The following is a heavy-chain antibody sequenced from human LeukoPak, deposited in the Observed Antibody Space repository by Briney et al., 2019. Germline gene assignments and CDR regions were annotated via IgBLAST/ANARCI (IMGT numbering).Heavy chain of an antibody. J-gene: IGHJ5*02. CDR2: MYHTGST. D-gene: IGHD6-19*01. CDR3: ASRPAAYNSGWYGNWFDP. Sequence: PSETLSLTCTVSGGXISSYFWSWIRQPPGKGLEWLGYMYHTGSTNYNPSLKSRVTVSVDTSKNQFSLKLNSVTAADTAVYYCASRPAAYNSGWYGNWFDPWGQGTLVTVSS. CDR1: GGXISSYF. V-gene: IGHV4-59*08.